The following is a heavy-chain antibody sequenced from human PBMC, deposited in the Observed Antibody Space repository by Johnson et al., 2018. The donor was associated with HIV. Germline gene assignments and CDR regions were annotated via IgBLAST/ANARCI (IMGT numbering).Heavy chain of an antibody. Sequence: VRLVESGGGVVRPGGSLRLSCAAAGFTFDDYAMHWVRQAPGKGLEWVSRISNDGSSTNYADSVKGRFTISRDNAENTLYLQMNSLRVEDTAVYYCVRDADDAFDVWGQGTMVTVSS. CDR2: ISNDGSST. CDR1: GFTFDDYA. V-gene: IGHV3-74*01. CDR3: VRDADDAFDV. J-gene: IGHJ3*01.